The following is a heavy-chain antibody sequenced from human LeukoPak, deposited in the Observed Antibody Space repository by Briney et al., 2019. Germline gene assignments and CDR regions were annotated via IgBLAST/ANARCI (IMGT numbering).Heavy chain of an antibody. D-gene: IGHD1-26*01. J-gene: IGHJ4*02. CDR2: ISYDGSNK. V-gene: IGHV3-30*18. Sequence: GGSLRLSCAASGFTFSTYDMHWVRQAPGKGLEGVAIISYDGSNKYYADSVKGRFTISRDNSKNTLYLQMNSLRAEDTAVYYCAKLGSGSHVDYWGQGTLVTVSS. CDR3: AKLGSGSHVDY. CDR1: GFTFSTYD.